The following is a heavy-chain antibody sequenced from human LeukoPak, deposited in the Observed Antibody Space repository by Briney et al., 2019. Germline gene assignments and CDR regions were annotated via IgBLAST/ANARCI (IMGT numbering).Heavy chain of an antibody. CDR3: AKEPYDSSGYYFFSTDY. CDR1: GFTFSSYG. Sequence: GGSLRLSCAASGFTFSSYGMHWVRQAPGRGLEWVAVIWYDGSNKYYADSVKGRFTISRDNSKNTLYLQMNSLRAEDTAVYYCAKEPYDSSGYYFFSTDYWGPGTLVTVSS. D-gene: IGHD3-22*01. V-gene: IGHV3-33*06. CDR2: IWYDGSNK. J-gene: IGHJ4*02.